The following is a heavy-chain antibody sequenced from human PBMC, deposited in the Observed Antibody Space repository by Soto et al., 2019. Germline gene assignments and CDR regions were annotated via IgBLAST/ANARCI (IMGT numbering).Heavy chain of an antibody. V-gene: IGHV3-7*01. CDR3: AGAGYMAY. D-gene: IGHD3-9*01. Sequence: PGGSLRLSCAASGFTFSSYSMNWVRQAPGEGLEWVANMNEDGSAKNYVDSAKGRFIISRDNDKNSLYLQLNSLRAEDTAVYYCAGAGYMAYWGQGALVTVSS. CDR2: MNEDGSAK. J-gene: IGHJ4*02. CDR1: GFTFSSYS.